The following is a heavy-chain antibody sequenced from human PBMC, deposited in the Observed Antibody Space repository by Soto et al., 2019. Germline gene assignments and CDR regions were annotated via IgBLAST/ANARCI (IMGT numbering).Heavy chain of an antibody. CDR2: ISAYNGST. V-gene: IGHV1-18*04. Sequence: ASVKVSCKASGYTFTSYGISWVRQAPGQGLEWMGWISAYNGSTNYAQKLQGRVAMTTDTSTSTAYMELRSLRSDDTAVYYCARVGDAGSGSYYPNDYWGQGTLVTVSS. D-gene: IGHD3-10*01. J-gene: IGHJ4*02. CDR1: GYTFTSYG. CDR3: ARVGDAGSGSYYPNDY.